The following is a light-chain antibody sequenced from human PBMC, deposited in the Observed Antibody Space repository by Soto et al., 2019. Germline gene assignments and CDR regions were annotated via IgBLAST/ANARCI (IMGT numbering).Light chain of an antibody. J-gene: IGKJ5*01. CDR1: QSVTSN. V-gene: IGKV3D-15*01. Sequence: EIVLTQSPDTLAVSPGEVATLSCWASQSVTSNLAWYQQKRGQAPRLLIYAASTRATGVPARFSGSGSGTEFTLTISSLQSEDFAVYYCQQHNNWPPITFGQGTRLEIK. CDR3: QQHNNWPPIT. CDR2: AAS.